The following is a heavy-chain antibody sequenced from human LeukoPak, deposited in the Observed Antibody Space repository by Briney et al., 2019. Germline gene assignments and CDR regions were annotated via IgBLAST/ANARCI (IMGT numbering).Heavy chain of an antibody. CDR2: ISHSGST. J-gene: IGHJ4*02. Sequence: SETLSLTCAVYGGSFSGYYWSWIRQPPGKGLEWIGEISHSGSTYYTPSLGSRVTISVDTSKNEFSLNLKSVTAADTAVYYCARAGWIITSGIDYWGQGALVTVSS. V-gene: IGHV4-34*01. D-gene: IGHD3-10*01. CDR3: ARAGWIITSGIDY. CDR1: GGSFSGYY.